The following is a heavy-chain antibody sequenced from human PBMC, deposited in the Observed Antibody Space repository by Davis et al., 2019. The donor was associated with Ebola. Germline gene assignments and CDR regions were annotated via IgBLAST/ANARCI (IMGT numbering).Heavy chain of an antibody. CDR3: ARDRGLWTTSGYYYYYGMDV. D-gene: IGHD4-17*01. CDR2: INLSGGST. Sequence: AASVKVSCKASGYTFTSYYMHWVRQAPGQGLEWMGIINLSGGSTSYAQKFQGRVTMTRDTSTSTVYMELSSLRSEDTAVYYCARDRGLWTTSGYYYYYGMDVWGKGTTVTVSS. J-gene: IGHJ6*04. CDR1: GYTFTSYY. V-gene: IGHV1-46*01.